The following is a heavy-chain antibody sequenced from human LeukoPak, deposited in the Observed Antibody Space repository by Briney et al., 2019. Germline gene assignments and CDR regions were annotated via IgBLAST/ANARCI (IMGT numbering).Heavy chain of an antibody. CDR1: GFTFSSYW. V-gene: IGHV3-74*03. Sequence: GGSLRLSCAASGFTFSSYWMHWVSQAPGKGLVWVSGTNTDGSSTMYADSVKGRFTIARDNAENTLSLQMNTLRAEDTAVYYCYGANAEHWGQGTLVTVSS. CDR3: YGANAEH. CDR2: TNTDGSST. D-gene: IGHD2-8*01. J-gene: IGHJ1*01.